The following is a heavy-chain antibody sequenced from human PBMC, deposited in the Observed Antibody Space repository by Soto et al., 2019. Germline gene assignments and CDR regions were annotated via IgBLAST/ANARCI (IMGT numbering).Heavy chain of an antibody. CDR3: AAHITVRGFLAPPGDP. J-gene: IGHJ5*02. CDR1: GGFISGYF. Sequence: AATLGLSSAAGGGFISGYFLWLLRPPARGGLGWIGVINNTGGTNYTPYFKGRVTMSGDTSKSPFYMGLSTVTAADTAMYYCAAHITVRGFLAPPGDPWGQGTQVTVSS. V-gene: IGHV4-34*10. CDR2: INNTGGT. D-gene: IGHD3-10*01.